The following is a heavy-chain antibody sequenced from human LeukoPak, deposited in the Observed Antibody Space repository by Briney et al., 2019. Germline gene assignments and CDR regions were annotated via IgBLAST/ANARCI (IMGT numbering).Heavy chain of an antibody. CDR1: GFTFSDYY. V-gene: IGHV3-11*04. CDR2: ISSSGSTT. J-gene: IGHJ3*02. Sequence: NAGGSLRLSCAASGFTFSDYYMGWIRQAPGKGLEWVSYISSSGSTTYYADSVKGRFTISRDNSKNTLYLQMNSLRAEDTAVYYCARAGGNSLDAFDIWGQGTMVTVSS. CDR3: ARAGGNSLDAFDI. D-gene: IGHD4-23*01.